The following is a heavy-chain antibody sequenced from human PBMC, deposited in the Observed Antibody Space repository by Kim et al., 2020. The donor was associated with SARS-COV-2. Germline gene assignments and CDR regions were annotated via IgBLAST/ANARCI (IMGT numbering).Heavy chain of an antibody. Sequence: GGSLRLSCAASGFTFSSYSMNWVRQAPGKGLEWVSSISSSSSYIYYADSVKGRFTISRDNAKNSLYLQMNSLRAEDTAVYYCARAGPGYSGYDYYYYYGMDVWGQGTTVTVSS. CDR2: ISSSSSYI. D-gene: IGHD5-12*01. V-gene: IGHV3-21*04. CDR1: GFTFSSYS. CDR3: ARAGPGYSGYDYYYYYGMDV. J-gene: IGHJ6*02.